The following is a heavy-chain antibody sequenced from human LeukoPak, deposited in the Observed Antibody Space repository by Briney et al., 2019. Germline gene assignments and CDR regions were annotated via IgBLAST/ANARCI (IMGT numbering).Heavy chain of an antibody. D-gene: IGHD6-13*01. CDR2: ISGSGGST. CDR3: AKDPSIAAADPYYYYGMDV. CDR1: GFTFSSYA. V-gene: IGHV3-23*01. J-gene: IGHJ6*02. Sequence: GGSLRLSCAASGFTFSSYAMCWVRQAPGKGLEWVSAISGSGGSTYYADSVKGRFTISRDNSKNTLYLQMNSLRAEDTAVYYCAKDPSIAAADPYYYYGMDVWGQGTTVTVSS.